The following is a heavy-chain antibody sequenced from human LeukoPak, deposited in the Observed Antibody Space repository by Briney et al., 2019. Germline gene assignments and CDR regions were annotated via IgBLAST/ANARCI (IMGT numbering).Heavy chain of an antibody. Sequence: GGSLRLSCAASGFTFSDYYMSWIRQAPGKGLGWVSYISSSGSTIYYADSVKGRFTISRDNAKNSLYLQMNSLRAEDTAVYYCASEGRGYSSSWLNYWGQGTLVTVSS. CDR3: ASEGRGYSSSWLNY. D-gene: IGHD6-13*01. CDR1: GFTFSDYY. CDR2: ISSSGSTI. V-gene: IGHV3-11*01. J-gene: IGHJ4*02.